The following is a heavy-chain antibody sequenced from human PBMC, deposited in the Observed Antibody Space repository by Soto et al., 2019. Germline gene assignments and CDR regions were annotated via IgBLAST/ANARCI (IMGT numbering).Heavy chain of an antibody. D-gene: IGHD4-17*01. Sequence: PTETLSLTCTVSYYSIGSTYYWGWIRQPPGKGLEWIGNIYHSGSTYYNPSLKSRVTMSVDTSKNQFSLKLSSVTAADTAVYYCARAFYGAYAAYYFAMDVWGQGTTVTVSS. CDR3: ARAFYGAYAAYYFAMDV. J-gene: IGHJ6*02. CDR2: IYHSGST. CDR1: YYSIGSTYY. V-gene: IGHV4-38-2*02.